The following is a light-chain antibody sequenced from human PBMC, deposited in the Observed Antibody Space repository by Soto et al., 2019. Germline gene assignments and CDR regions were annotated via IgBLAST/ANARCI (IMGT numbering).Light chain of an antibody. CDR2: AAS. CDR1: QSIRSS. Sequence: EMQMSQSPSSLSASVGDRVTITCRASQSIRSSLNWYQQKPGKAPKFLIHAASSLQSGVPSRFSGSGSGTDFTLTISSLQPEDFATYYCQQSYSTPQTFGQGTKV. CDR3: QQSYSTPQT. V-gene: IGKV1-39*01. J-gene: IGKJ1*01.